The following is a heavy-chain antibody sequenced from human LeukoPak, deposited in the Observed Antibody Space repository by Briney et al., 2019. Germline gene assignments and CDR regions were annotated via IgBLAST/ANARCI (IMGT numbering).Heavy chain of an antibody. CDR3: AGSTSSSSRCDY. J-gene: IGHJ4*02. D-gene: IGHD6-6*01. Sequence: ASVKVSCKASGYTFTGYYMHWVRQAPGQGLEWMGWINPNSGGTNYAQKFQGRVTMTRDTSISTAYMELSRLRSDDTAVYYCAGSTSSSSRCDYWGQGTLVTVSS. V-gene: IGHV1-2*02. CDR1: GYTFTGYY. CDR2: INPNSGGT.